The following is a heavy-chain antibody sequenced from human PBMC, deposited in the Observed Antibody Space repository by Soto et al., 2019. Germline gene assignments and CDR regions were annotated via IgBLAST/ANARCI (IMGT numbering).Heavy chain of an antibody. D-gene: IGHD3-10*01. J-gene: IGHJ6*02. Sequence: QVQLVQSGAEVKKPGASVKVSCKASGYTFTSYGISWVRQAPGQGLEWMGWISAYNGNTNYAQKLQGRVTMTTDTSTSTAYMELRSLRSDDTAVYYCAMSLGELLWFGELFSYSYYYYGMDVWGQGTTVTVSS. CDR3: AMSLGELLWFGELFSYSYYYYGMDV. CDR2: ISAYNGNT. CDR1: GYTFTSYG. V-gene: IGHV1-18*01.